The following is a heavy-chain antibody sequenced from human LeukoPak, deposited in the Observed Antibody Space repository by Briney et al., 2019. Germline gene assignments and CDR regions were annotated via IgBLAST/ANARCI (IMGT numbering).Heavy chain of an antibody. J-gene: IGHJ4*02. CDR1: GFTFSSYR. Sequence: GGSLRLSCAASGFTFSSYRMHWVRQAPGKGLVWVSRINSDGSSTSYADSVKGRFTISRDNAKNTLYLQMNSLRAEDTAVYYCARDKHRGGWLLVDYWGQGTLVTVSS. CDR3: ARDKHRGGWLLVDY. V-gene: IGHV3-74*01. CDR2: INSDGSST. D-gene: IGHD5-24*01.